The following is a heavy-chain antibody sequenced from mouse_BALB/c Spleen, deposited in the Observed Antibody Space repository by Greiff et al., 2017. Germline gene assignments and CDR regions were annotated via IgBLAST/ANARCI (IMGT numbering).Heavy chain of an antibody. V-gene: IGHV5-9-3*01. CDR1: GFTFSSYA. CDR3: ASGENAMDY. CDR2: ISSGGSYT. Sequence: EVQVVESGGGLVKPGGSLKLSCAASGFTFSSYAMSWVRQTPEKRLEWVATISSGGSYTYYPDSVKGRFTISRDNAKNTLYLQMSSLRSEDTAMYYCASGENAMDYWGQGTSVTVSS. J-gene: IGHJ4*01.